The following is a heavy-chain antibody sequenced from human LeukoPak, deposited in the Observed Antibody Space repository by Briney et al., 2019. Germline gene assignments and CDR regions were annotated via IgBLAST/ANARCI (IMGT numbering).Heavy chain of an antibody. CDR2: IYYTGST. V-gene: IGHV4-59*01. J-gene: IGHJ4*02. CDR3: ARTFGYGGPSDD. Sequence: GSPRLSCAASGFTFSSYEMNWVRQAPGKGLEWIGYIYYTGSTNYNPSLKSQVTISVDTSKNQFSLKLTSVTAADTAVYYCARTFGYGGPSDDWGQGTLVTVSS. D-gene: IGHD4-23*01. CDR1: GFTFSSYE.